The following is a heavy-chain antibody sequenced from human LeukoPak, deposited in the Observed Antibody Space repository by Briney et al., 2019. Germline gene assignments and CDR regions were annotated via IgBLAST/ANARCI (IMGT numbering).Heavy chain of an antibody. J-gene: IGHJ3*02. D-gene: IGHD6-19*01. Sequence: GGSLRLSCAASGFTFSSYSMNWVRQAPGKGLEWVSSISSSSSYIYYADSVKGRFTISRDNAKNSLYLQMNSLRAEDTALYYCAKAKGAVADKDAFDIWGQGTMVTVSS. CDR2: ISSSSSYI. CDR3: AKAKGAVADKDAFDI. CDR1: GFTFSSYS. V-gene: IGHV3-21*04.